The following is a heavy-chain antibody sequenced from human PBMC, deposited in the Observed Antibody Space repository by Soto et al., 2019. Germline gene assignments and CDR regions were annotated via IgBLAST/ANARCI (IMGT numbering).Heavy chain of an antibody. Sequence: EVQLVESGGGLVKPGGSLRLSCAASGFTFSNAWMSWVRQAPGKGLEWVGRIKSKTDGGTTDYAAPVKGRFTISRDDSKNTLYLQRNSLKTEDTAVYYCTTEGREVVVAALKAHYYYYMDVWGKGTTVTVSS. CDR2: IKSKTDGGTT. CDR1: GFTFSNAW. J-gene: IGHJ6*03. V-gene: IGHV3-15*01. CDR3: TTEGREVVVAALKAHYYYYMDV. D-gene: IGHD2-15*01.